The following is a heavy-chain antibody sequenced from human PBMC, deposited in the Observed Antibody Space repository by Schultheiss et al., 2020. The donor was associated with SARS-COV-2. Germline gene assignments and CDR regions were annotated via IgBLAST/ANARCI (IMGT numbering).Heavy chain of an antibody. J-gene: IGHJ4*02. Sequence: GGSLRLSCAASGFTFRTYSMNWVRQAPGKGLEWVASISSSSTYLSYADSVKGRFTISRDNARDSLDLQMNSLRAEDTAVYYCATIPHSSAKLGGDYWGQGTLVTVSS. CDR1: GFTFRTYS. CDR2: ISSSSTYL. D-gene: IGHD6-19*01. CDR3: ATIPHSSAKLGGDY. V-gene: IGHV3-21*03.